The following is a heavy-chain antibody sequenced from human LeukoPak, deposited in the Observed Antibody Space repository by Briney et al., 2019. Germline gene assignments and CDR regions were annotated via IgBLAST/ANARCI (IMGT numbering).Heavy chain of an antibody. Sequence: KTGGSLRLSCAASGFTFSNAWMSWVRQAPGKGLEWVGRIKSKTDDGTPDYAAPVKGRFTTSRDDSKNTLYLQMNSLKTEDTAGFSCTRHKWPGDYWGQGTLVTVSS. D-gene: IGHD5-12*01. CDR3: TRHKWPGDY. V-gene: IGHV3-15*01. CDR1: GFTFSNAW. J-gene: IGHJ4*02. CDR2: IKSKTDDGTP.